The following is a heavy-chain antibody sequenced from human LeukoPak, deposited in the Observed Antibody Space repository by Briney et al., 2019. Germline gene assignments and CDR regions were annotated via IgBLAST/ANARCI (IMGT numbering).Heavy chain of an antibody. D-gene: IGHD5-18*01. Sequence: GASVKVSCKASGGTLSSYAISWVRQAPGQGPEWMGRIIPIFGTANYAQKFQGRVTITTDESTSTAYMELSSLRSEDTAVYYCARRGYSYGYYFDYWGQGTLVTVSS. CDR3: ARRGYSYGYYFDY. CDR1: GGTLSSYA. CDR2: IIPIFGTA. V-gene: IGHV1-69*05. J-gene: IGHJ4*02.